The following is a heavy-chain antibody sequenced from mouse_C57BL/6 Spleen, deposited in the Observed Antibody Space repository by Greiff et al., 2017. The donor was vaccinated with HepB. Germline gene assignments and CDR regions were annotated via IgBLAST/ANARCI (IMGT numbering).Heavy chain of an antibody. V-gene: IGHV1-82*01. CDR1: GYAFSSSW. D-gene: IGHD2-4*01. J-gene: IGHJ2*01. CDR3: ARDDYDRGAFDY. CDR2: IYPGDGDT. Sequence: VKLMESGPELVKPGASVKISCKASGYAFSSSWMNWVKQRPGKGLEWIGRIYPGDGDTNYNGKFKGKATLTADKSSSTAYMQLSSLTSEDSAVYFCARDDYDRGAFDYWGQGTTLTVSS.